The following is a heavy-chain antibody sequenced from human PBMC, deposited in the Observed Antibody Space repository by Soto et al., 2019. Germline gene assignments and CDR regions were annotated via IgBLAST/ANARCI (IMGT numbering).Heavy chain of an antibody. CDR2: ISYDGSNK. V-gene: IGHV3-30*18. Sequence: QVQLVESGGGVVQPGRSLRLSCAASGFTFSNSFMHWVRQAPGRGLEWVAAISYDGSNKYYADSVKGRLTISRDNSRDTLYLQVISLRTEDTAVYYCAKDTPLKEFDCWGQGTLVTVSS. J-gene: IGHJ4*02. CDR1: GFTFSNSF. CDR3: AKDTPLKEFDC.